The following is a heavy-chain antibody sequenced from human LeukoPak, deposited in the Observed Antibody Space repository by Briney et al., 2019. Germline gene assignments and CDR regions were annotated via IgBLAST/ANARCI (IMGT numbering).Heavy chain of an antibody. CDR2: ISWNSGSI. J-gene: IGHJ4*02. D-gene: IGHD6-13*01. V-gene: IGHV3-9*01. Sequence: GRSLRLSCAASGFTFDGYAMHWVRQAPGKGLEWVSGISWNSGSIGYADSVKGRFTISRDNAKNSLYLQMNSLRAEDTAFYYCAKDSGSWYTKGLDYWGQGTLVTVSS. CDR1: GFTFDGYA. CDR3: AKDSGSWYTKGLDY.